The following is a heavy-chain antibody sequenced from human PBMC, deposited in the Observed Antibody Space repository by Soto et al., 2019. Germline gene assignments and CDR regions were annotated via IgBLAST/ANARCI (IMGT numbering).Heavy chain of an antibody. J-gene: IGHJ4*02. Sequence: QVQLQQWGAGLLKPSETLSLTCAVYGGSFSGYYWTWIRQPPGTGLEWIGEINHSGSTNYNPSLKRRVTISVAPPTTQFSLKLTSVTAADTALYYCALDNITGLFDYWGQGTLVTVSS. CDR1: GGSFSGYY. CDR2: INHSGST. CDR3: ALDNITGLFDY. D-gene: IGHD2-8*02. V-gene: IGHV4-34*01.